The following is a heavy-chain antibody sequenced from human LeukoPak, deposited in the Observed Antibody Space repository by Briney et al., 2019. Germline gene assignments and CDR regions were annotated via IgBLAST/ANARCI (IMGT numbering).Heavy chain of an antibody. CDR3: AKVVAGNIDYYFDY. D-gene: IGHD2/OR15-2a*01. J-gene: IGHJ4*02. Sequence: PGGSLRLSCAASGFTVSSNYMNWVRQAPGKGLEWVAGISGTGGSTHYADSVKGRFTISRDNSKNTVYLQMRNLRVEHTAVYYCAKVVAGNIDYYFDYWGQGILVAVSS. V-gene: IGHV3-23*01. CDR2: ISGTGGST. CDR1: GFTVSSNY.